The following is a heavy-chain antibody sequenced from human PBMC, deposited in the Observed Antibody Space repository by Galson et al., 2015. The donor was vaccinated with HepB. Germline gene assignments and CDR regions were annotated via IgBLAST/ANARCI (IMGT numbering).Heavy chain of an antibody. Sequence: SVKVSCKASGYTLTSYGISWVRQAPGQGLEWMGWISAYNGNTNYAQKLQGRVTMTTDTSTSTAYMELRSLTSDDTAVYYCARGAERASITVPGTPFDYWGQGTLVTVSS. D-gene: IGHD6-19*01. J-gene: IGHJ4*02. CDR1: GYTLTSYG. V-gene: IGHV1-18*04. CDR2: ISAYNGNT. CDR3: ARGAERASITVPGTPFDY.